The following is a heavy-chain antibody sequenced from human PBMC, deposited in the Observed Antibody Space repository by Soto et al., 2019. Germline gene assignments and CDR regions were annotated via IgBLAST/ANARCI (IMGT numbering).Heavy chain of an antibody. CDR1: GASISGGDYY. Sequence: QVQLQESGPGLVKPSQTLSLTCTVSGASISGGDYYWTWIRQPPGKGLEWIGSIYYTGNTYSNPSLESRLSISVDPSNNQFALRLTAVSAADTAIYYCARATYDSSTYYLDYWGQGTLVTVSS. CDR3: ARATYDSSTYYLDY. J-gene: IGHJ4*02. CDR2: IYYTGNT. D-gene: IGHD3-22*01. V-gene: IGHV4-30-4*01.